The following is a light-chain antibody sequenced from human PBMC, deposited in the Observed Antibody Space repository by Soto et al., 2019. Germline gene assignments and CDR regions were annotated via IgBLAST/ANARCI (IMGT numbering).Light chain of an antibody. CDR3: QQLTDWPPQWT. Sequence: EFVLTQSPDTLSLPPGERSTLSFRSSQSISSYLAWYQQNPGQAPRLLIYDASSRATGIPARFSGSGSGTDFTLTISSLEPEDFAVYYCQQLTDWPPQWTFGQGTKVDI. CDR1: QSISSY. CDR2: DAS. V-gene: IGKV3-11*01. J-gene: IGKJ1*01.